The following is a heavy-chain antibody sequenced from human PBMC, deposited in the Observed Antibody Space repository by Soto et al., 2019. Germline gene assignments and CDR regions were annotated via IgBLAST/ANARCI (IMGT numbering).Heavy chain of an antibody. CDR3: ATQEVGGSYVYTFDP. Sequence: SETLSLTCTVSGGSITSSSYYWGWIRQPPGKGLEWIGSIYYSGSTYYNPSLKSRVIISVDTSKNQFSLKLSSVTAADTAVYYCATQEVGGSYVYTFDPWGQGTLVTVSS. J-gene: IGHJ5*02. D-gene: IGHD1-26*01. CDR1: GGSITSSSYY. CDR2: IYYSGST. V-gene: IGHV4-39*01.